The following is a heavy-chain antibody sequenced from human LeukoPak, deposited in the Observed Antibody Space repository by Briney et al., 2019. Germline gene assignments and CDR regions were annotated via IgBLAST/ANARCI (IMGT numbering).Heavy chain of an antibody. V-gene: IGHV1-69*13. CDR1: GGTFSSCA. J-gene: IGHJ1*01. D-gene: IGHD3-9*01. Sequence: GASVKVSCKASGGTFSSCAISWVRQAPGQGLEWMGGIIPIFGTANYAQKFQGRVTITADESTSTAYMELSSLRSEDTAVYYCARGFTYYDILTGYYTVAEYFQHWGQGTLVTVSS. CDR2: IIPIFGTA. CDR3: ARGFTYYDILTGYYTVAEYFQH.